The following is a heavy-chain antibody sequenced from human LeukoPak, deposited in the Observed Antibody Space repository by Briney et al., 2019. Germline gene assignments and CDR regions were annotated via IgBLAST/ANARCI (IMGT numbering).Heavy chain of an antibody. Sequence: GGSLRLSCAASGFTFSSYAMIWVRQAPGKGLEWVSFTDTSGNYIYYGDSVKGRFTISRDNAKNLVFPQMNGLRAEDTAVYYCARGRSITLLRGVAMSDGFDIWGQGAMVAVSS. CDR2: TDTSGNYI. J-gene: IGHJ3*02. CDR1: GFTFSSYA. CDR3: ARGRSITLLRGVAMSDGFDI. V-gene: IGHV3-21*01. D-gene: IGHD3-10*01.